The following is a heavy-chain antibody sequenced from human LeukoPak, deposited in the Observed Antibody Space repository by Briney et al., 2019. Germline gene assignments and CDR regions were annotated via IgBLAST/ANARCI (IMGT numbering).Heavy chain of an antibody. J-gene: IGHJ3*02. Sequence: GGSLRLSCAASGFTFSDYYMSWIRQAPGKGLEWVSYISTSGSTIYYADSVKGRFTISRDNAKNSVYLQMNSLRVEDTAVYYCARVGRAITAAGFGAFDIWGQGTMVTVSS. D-gene: IGHD6-13*01. V-gene: IGHV3-11*01. CDR3: ARVGRAITAAGFGAFDI. CDR1: GFTFSDYY. CDR2: ISTSGSTI.